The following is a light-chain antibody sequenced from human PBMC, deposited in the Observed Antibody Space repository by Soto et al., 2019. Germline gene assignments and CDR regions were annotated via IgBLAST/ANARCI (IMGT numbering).Light chain of an antibody. J-gene: IGLJ2*01. V-gene: IGLV1-40*01. CDR3: QSYDSSLSGYVV. CDR1: XXNIGAGYD. CDR2: GNS. Sequence: QTVVTQPPSVSGAPXXXVTISCTXXXXNIGAGYDVHWYQQLPGTAPKLLIYGNSNRPSGVPDRFSGSKSGTSASLAITGLQAEDEADYYCQSYDSSLSGYVVFGGGTKLTVL.